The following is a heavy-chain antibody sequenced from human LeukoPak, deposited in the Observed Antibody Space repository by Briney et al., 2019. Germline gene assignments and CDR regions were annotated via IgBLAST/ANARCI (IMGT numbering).Heavy chain of an antibody. CDR3: ARGLRITMVRGVIYPPGY. J-gene: IGHJ4*02. D-gene: IGHD3-10*01. Sequence: GASVKVSCKASGYTFTSYDINWVRQATGQGLEWMGWMNPNSGNTGYAQKFQGRVTMTRNTSISTAYMELSSLRSEDTAVYYCARGLRITMVRGVIYPPGYWGQGTLVTVSS. CDR2: MNPNSGNT. CDR1: GYTFTSYD. V-gene: IGHV1-8*01.